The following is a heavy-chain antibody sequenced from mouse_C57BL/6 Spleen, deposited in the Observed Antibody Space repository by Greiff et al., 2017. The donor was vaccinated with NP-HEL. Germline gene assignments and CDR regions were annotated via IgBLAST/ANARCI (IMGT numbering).Heavy chain of an antibody. CDR3: ASRLYYGWFAY. CDR2: IDPSDSYT. D-gene: IGHD2-1*01. J-gene: IGHJ3*01. V-gene: IGHV1-69*01. CDR1: GYTFTSYW. Sequence: VQLQQPGAELVMPGASVKLSCTASGYTFTSYWMHWVKQRPGQGLEWIGEIDPSDSYTNYNQKFKGKSTLTVDKSSSTAYMQLSSLTSEDSAVYYCASRLYYGWFAYWGQGTLVTVSA.